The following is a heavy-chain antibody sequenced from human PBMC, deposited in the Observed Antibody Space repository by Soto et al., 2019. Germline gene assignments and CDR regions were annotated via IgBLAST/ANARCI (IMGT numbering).Heavy chain of an antibody. D-gene: IGHD6-25*01. Sequence: QVQLVESGGGVVQPGRSLRLSCAASGFIFSNYGMHWVRQAPGKGLEWVAAIWYAGRTNYYADSVKGRFTISRDNSKNTLFLQMNSLMAEDTAVYYCAREDAVAAGGWPSDSWGHGTLVTVSS. CDR2: IWYAGRTN. J-gene: IGHJ5*01. CDR1: GFIFSNYG. V-gene: IGHV3-33*01. CDR3: AREDAVAAGGWPSDS.